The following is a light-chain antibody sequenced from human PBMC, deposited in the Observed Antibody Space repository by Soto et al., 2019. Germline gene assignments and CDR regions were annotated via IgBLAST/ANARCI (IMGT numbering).Light chain of an antibody. CDR3: QQYYSWPIT. CDR1: QNIKTY. V-gene: IGKV3-15*01. CDR2: GAS. J-gene: IGKJ4*01. Sequence: EVVMTQSPATLSVSPGERATLSCRASQNIKTYSAWYQQRPGQTPRLLIYGASTRATDVPARFSGSYSGTEFTLTISNLQSEDFAVYYCQQYYSWPITFGGGTTVEMK.